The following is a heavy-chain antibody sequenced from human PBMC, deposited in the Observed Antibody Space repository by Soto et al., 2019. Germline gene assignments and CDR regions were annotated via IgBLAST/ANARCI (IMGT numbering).Heavy chain of an antibody. D-gene: IGHD2-15*01. J-gene: IGHJ4*02. CDR2: INHSGST. V-gene: IGHV4-34*01. Sequence: QVQLQQWGAGLLKPSETLSLTCAVYGGSFSGYYWSWIRQPPGKGLEWIGEINHSGSTNYNPSLKSRVTISVDTSKNQFSLKLSSVTAADTAVYYCARGGGYCSGGSCYSHFDYWGQGTLATVSS. CDR3: ARGGGYCSGGSCYSHFDY. CDR1: GGSFSGYY.